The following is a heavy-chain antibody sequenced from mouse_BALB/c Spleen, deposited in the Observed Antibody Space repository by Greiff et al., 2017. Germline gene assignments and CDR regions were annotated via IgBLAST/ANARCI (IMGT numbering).Heavy chain of an antibody. D-gene: IGHD1-1*01. V-gene: IGHV5-6-5*01. CDR3: AREDYGRDYFDY. J-gene: IGHJ2*01. CDR1: GFTFSSYA. Sequence: EVKLMESGGGLVKPGGSLKLSCAASGFTFSSYAMSWVRQTPEKRLEWVASISSGGSTYYPDSVKGRFTISRDNARNILYLQMSSLRSEDTAMYYCAREDYGRDYFDYWGQGTTLTVSS. CDR2: ISSGGST.